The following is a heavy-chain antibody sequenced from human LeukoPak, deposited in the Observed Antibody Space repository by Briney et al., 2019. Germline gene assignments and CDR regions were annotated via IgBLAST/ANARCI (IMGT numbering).Heavy chain of an antibody. CDR2: IIPIFGTA. D-gene: IGHD6-13*01. J-gene: IGHJ4*02. CDR1: GGTFSSYA. V-gene: IGHV1-69*13. Sequence: ASVKVSCKASGGTFSSYAISWVRQAPGQGLEWMGGIIPIFGTANYAQKFQGRVTITADESTSTAYVELSSLRSEDTAVYYCARGAGTPSQFDYWGQGTLVTVSS. CDR3: ARGAGTPSQFDY.